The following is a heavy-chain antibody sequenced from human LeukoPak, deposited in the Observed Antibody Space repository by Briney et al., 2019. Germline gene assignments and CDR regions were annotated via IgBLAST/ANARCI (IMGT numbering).Heavy chain of an antibody. V-gene: IGHV4-59*01. CDR1: GGSISSYY. D-gene: IGHD3-22*01. Sequence: TSSETLFLTCTVSGGSISSYYWSWIRQPPGKGLEWIGYLYYSGSTNYNPSLKSRVTISVDTSKNQFSLKPTSVTAADTAVYYCARYRYDSSGYYYGDWGQGTLVTVSS. CDR2: LYYSGST. CDR3: ARYRYDSSGYYYGD. J-gene: IGHJ4*02.